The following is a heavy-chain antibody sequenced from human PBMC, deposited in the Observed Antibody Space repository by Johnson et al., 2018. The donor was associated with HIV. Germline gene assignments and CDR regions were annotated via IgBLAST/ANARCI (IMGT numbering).Heavy chain of an antibody. CDR1: GFTFSSYW. CDR2: ISYDGSNK. Sequence: EQLVESGGGVVQPGRSLRLSCAASGFTFSSYWMSWVRQAPGKGLEWVAVISYDGSNKYYADSVKGRFTISRDNSKNTLYLQMNSLRAEDTAVYYCARDGTFGYGDYVGRAFDIWGQGTMVTVSS. CDR3: ARDGTFGYGDYVGRAFDI. D-gene: IGHD4-17*01. V-gene: IGHV3-30*03. J-gene: IGHJ3*02.